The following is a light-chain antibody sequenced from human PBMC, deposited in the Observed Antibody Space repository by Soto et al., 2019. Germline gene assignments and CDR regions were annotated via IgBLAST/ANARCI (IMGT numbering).Light chain of an antibody. CDR1: SSDVGGYNY. J-gene: IGLJ1*01. V-gene: IGLV2-14*01. CDR3: SSYTSSSTLYV. Sequence: QSALTQPASVSGSPGQSITISCTGTSSDVGGYNYVSWYQQLPGKAPKLMIYEVRNRPSGVSNRFSGSKSGNTASLTISGLQAEDEADYYCSSYTSSSTLYVFGTGTKLTVL. CDR2: EVR.